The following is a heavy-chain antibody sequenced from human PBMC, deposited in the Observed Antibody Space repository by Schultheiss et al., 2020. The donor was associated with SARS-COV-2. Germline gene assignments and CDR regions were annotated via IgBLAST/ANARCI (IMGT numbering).Heavy chain of an antibody. J-gene: IGHJ4*02. V-gene: IGHV4-59*08. D-gene: IGHD4-23*01. Sequence: SQTLSLTCTVSGGSISSYYWSWIRQPPGKGLEWIGSIYYSGSTYYNPSLKSRVTISVDTSKNQFSLKLSSVTAADTAVYYCARVYGGVDYWGQGTLVTVSS. CDR1: GGSISSYY. CDR2: IYYSGST. CDR3: ARVYGGVDY.